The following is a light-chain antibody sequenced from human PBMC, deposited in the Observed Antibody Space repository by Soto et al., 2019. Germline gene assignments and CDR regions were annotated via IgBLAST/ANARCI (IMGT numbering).Light chain of an antibody. J-gene: IGLJ2*01. CDR3: AAWDDSLSGRVV. CDR1: SSNIGSNY. V-gene: IGLV1-47*01. CDR2: RNN. Sequence: QSVLTQPPSASRTPGQRVTISCSGSSSNIGSNYVYWYQQLPGTAPKLLIYRNNQRPSGVPDRFSGSKSGTSASLAISGLRSEDEADYYCAAWDDSLSGRVVFGGGTKLTVL.